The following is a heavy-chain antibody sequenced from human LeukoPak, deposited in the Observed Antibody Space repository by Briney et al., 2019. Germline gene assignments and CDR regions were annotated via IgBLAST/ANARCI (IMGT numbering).Heavy chain of an antibody. V-gene: IGHV3-20*04. D-gene: IGHD6-13*01. Sequence: GGSLRLSCAASGFTFDDYGMSWVRQAPGKGLEWVSGINWNGGMIGDADSVKGRFTISRDNAKNSLYLQMNSLRAEDTAVYYCAKDLVEQQLVLSGGFDYWGQGTLVTVSS. CDR1: GFTFDDYG. J-gene: IGHJ4*02. CDR2: INWNGGMI. CDR3: AKDLVEQQLVLSGGFDY.